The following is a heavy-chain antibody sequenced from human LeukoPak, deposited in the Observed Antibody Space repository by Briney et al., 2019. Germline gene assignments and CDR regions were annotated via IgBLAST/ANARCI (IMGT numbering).Heavy chain of an antibody. CDR3: ARDSPPAYCSSGSCYFDS. Sequence: PSETLSLTCAVYGGSFSGYYWSWIRQPAGKGLEWIGRIYTSGSTDYNPSLKSRVTISRDTSKNEFSLILSSLTAADTAVYYCARDSPPAYCSSGSCYFDSWGQGTLVTVSS. CDR1: GGSFSGYY. V-gene: IGHV4-4*07. CDR2: IYTSGST. J-gene: IGHJ4*02. D-gene: IGHD2-15*01.